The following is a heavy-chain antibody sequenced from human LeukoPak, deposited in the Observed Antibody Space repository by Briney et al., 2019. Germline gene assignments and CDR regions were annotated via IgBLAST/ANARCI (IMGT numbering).Heavy chain of an antibody. V-gene: IGHV3-23*01. CDR3: AKGGRSGSLMFDY. CDR2: ISGSGGST. D-gene: IGHD3-10*01. Sequence: GGSLRLSCAASGFSICSDAMSWVRQDPGKGLEWVSAISGSGGSTNYADSAKGRFTISRDNPKNTLYLQMNSLRAEDTAVYYCAKGGRSGSLMFDYWGQGTLVTVSP. CDR1: GFSICSDA. J-gene: IGHJ4*02.